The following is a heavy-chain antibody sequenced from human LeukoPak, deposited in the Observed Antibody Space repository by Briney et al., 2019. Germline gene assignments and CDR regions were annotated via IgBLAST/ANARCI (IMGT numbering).Heavy chain of an antibody. V-gene: IGHV3-11*04. J-gene: IGHJ4*02. D-gene: IGHD2-2*01. CDR3: ARDRTGVVPAANFDY. CDR1: GFTFSDYY. Sequence: PGGSLRPSCAASGFTFSDYYMSWIRQAPGKGLEWVSYISSSGSTIYYADSVKGRFTISRDNAKNSLYLQMNSLRAEDTAVYYCARDRTGVVPAANFDYWGQGTLVTVSS. CDR2: ISSSGSTI.